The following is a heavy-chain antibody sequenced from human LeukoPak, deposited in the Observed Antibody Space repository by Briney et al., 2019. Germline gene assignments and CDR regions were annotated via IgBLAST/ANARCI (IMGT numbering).Heavy chain of an antibody. V-gene: IGHV3-21*01. J-gene: IGHJ4*02. CDR3: ARDRSSTWYSD. Sequence: NPGGSLRLSCAASGFTFSLHSMNWVRQAPGKGLEWVSSISSSGSIIYYADSVKGRFTISRDDAKNSLYLQMSSLRAEDTAVYYCARDRSSTWYSDWGQGTLVTVSS. CDR1: GFTFSLHS. CDR2: ISSSGSII. D-gene: IGHD6-13*01.